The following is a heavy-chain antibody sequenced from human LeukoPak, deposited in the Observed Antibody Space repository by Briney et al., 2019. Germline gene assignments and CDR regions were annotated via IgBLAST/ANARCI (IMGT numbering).Heavy chain of an antibody. J-gene: IGHJ6*02. CDR1: GFTVSNNY. V-gene: IGHV3-23*01. Sequence: PGGSLRLSCAASGFTVSNNYMTWVRQAPGKGLEWVSTFSGSGVSTYYADSVKGRFTISRDNSKNTLYLQMNSLRAEDTAVYYCGRGWYGDGMDVWGQGTTVTVSS. CDR2: FSGSGVST. CDR3: GRGWYGDGMDV. D-gene: IGHD6-19*01.